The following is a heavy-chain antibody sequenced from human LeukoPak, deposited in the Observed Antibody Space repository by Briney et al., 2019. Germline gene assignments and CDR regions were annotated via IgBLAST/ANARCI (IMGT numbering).Heavy chain of an antibody. J-gene: IGHJ4*02. CDR2: IHTSGST. Sequence: SETLSLTCAVSGGSISNYFCSWIRQRAGRGLEWIGRIHTSGSTNYNPSLKSRVTMSVDTAKNQFSLRLGSVSASDTAVYYCARDPEGHGNYFDYWAREPWSPSPQ. CDR1: GGSISNYF. D-gene: IGHD1-14*01. CDR3: ARDPEGHGNYFDY. V-gene: IGHV4-4*07.